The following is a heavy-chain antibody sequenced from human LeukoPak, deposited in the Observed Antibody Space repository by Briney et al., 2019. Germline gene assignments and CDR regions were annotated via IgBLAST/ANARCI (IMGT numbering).Heavy chain of an antibody. D-gene: IGHD5-12*01. CDR2: INPNSGGT. CDR3: ARDLVDIVATTYIAFGY. CDR1: GYTFTGYY. J-gene: IGHJ4*02. V-gene: IGHV1-2*02. Sequence: ASVKVSCKASGYTFTGYYMHWVRQAPGQGLEWMGWINPNSGGTNYAQKFQGRVTMTRDTSISTAYMELSRLRSDDTAVYYCARDLVDIVATTYIAFGYWGQGTLVTVSS.